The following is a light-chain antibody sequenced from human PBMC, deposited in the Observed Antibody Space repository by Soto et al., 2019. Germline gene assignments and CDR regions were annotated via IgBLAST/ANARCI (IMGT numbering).Light chain of an antibody. CDR2: LGS. CDR3: MQDLQPPIT. Sequence: DIVLTQSLLSLPVTAGQPSSISCRSSQSLLHSNGYNYLDWYLKKAGQSPQLLIYLGSNRGSGVPDRFSGSGSGTDFTLKISRVEAEDVGVYYRMQDLQPPITFGQGTRLENK. CDR1: QSLLHSNGYNY. J-gene: IGKJ5*01. V-gene: IGKV2-28*01.